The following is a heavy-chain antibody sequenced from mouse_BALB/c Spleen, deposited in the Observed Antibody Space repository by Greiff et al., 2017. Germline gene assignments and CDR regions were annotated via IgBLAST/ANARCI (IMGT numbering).Heavy chain of an antibody. D-gene: IGHD2-2*01. V-gene: IGHV1-20*02. Sequence: EVKLMESGPELVKPGASVKISCKASGYSFTGYFMNWVMQSHGKSLEWIGRINPYNGDTFYNQKFKGKATLTVDKSSSTAHMELRSLASEDSAVYYCARGYGYDVLDYWGQGTTLTVSS. CDR1: GYSFTGYF. J-gene: IGHJ2*01. CDR3: ARGYGYDVLDY. CDR2: INPYNGDT.